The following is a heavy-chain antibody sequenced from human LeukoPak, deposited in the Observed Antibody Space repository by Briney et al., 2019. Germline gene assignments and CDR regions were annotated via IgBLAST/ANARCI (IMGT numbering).Heavy chain of an antibody. D-gene: IGHD2-8*02. CDR3: ARGYWFYFDN. CDR2: IYYSGST. J-gene: IGHJ4*02. Sequence: SETLSLTCTVSGGSISSSSYYWGWIRQPPGKGLEWIGSIYYSGSTYYNPSLKSRVTISVDTSKNQFSLKLSSVTAADTAVYYCARGYWFYFDNWGQGTLVTVSS. V-gene: IGHV4-39*07. CDR1: GGSISSSSYY.